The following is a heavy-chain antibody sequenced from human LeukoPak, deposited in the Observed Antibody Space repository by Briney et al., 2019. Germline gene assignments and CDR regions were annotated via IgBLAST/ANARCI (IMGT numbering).Heavy chain of an antibody. CDR2: VSTSGGGT. V-gene: IGHV3-23*01. CDR3: AKRYNSEYLAPVQN. J-gene: IGHJ4*02. D-gene: IGHD1-1*01. CDR1: GFTFSSYA. Sequence: GGSLRLSCAASGFTFSSYAMTWVRQAPGKGLEWVPTVSTSGGGTYYADPVKGRFTISRDNSKNTLYLQTNSLRAEDTAVYYCAKRYNSEYLAPVQNWGQGTLVTVSS.